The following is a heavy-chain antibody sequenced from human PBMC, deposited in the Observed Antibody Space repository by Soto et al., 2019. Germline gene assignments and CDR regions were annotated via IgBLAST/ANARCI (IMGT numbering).Heavy chain of an antibody. Sequence: GGSLRLSCAASGFTFSSYSMNWVRQAPGKGLEWVSSISSSSSYIYYADSVKGRFAISRDNAKNSLYLQMNSLRAEDTAVYYCARVGEMATIGYWGQGTLVTVSS. D-gene: IGHD5-12*01. CDR2: ISSSSSYI. CDR3: ARVGEMATIGY. V-gene: IGHV3-21*01. J-gene: IGHJ4*02. CDR1: GFTFSSYS.